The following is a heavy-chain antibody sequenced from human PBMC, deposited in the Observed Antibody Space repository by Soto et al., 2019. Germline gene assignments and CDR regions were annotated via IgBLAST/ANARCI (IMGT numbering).Heavy chain of an antibody. V-gene: IGHV5-51*01. CDR2: IYPGDSDT. Sequence: GESLKISCKGSGYSFTSYWIGWVRQMPGKGLEWMGIIYPGDSDTRYSPSFQGQVTISADKSISTAYLRWSSLKASDTAMYYCARQGCSGGSCYYDYYYYMDVWGKGTTVTVSS. J-gene: IGHJ6*03. CDR1: GYSFTSYW. CDR3: ARQGCSGGSCYYDYYYYMDV. D-gene: IGHD2-15*01.